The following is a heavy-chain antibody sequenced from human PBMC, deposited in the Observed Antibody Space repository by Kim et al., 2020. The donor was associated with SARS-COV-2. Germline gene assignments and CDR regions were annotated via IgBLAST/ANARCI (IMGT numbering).Heavy chain of an antibody. Sequence: SETLSLTCAVSGCSISSGGYSWSWIRQPPGKGLEWIGYIYHSGSTYYNPSLKSRVTISVDRSKNQFSLKLSSVTAAHTAVYYCGVYSSGWYGGYFDLWGRGTLVTVSS. CDR3: GVYSSGWYGGYFDL. V-gene: IGHV4-30-2*01. J-gene: IGHJ2*01. CDR1: GCSISSGGYS. CDR2: IYHSGST. D-gene: IGHD6-19*01.